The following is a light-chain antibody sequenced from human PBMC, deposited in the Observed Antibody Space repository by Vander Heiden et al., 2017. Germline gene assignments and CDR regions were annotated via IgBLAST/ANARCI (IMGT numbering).Light chain of an antibody. CDR2: DAS. J-gene: IGKJ2*01. CDR1: QSISSW. Sequence: DIQMTQSPSTLSASVGDRVTITCRASQSISSWLAWYQQKPGKAPKLLIYDASSLESGVPSRFSGSGSGTEFTLTISSLQPDDFATYYCQQENSSPFTFGQGTKMXIK. V-gene: IGKV1-5*01. CDR3: QQENSSPFT.